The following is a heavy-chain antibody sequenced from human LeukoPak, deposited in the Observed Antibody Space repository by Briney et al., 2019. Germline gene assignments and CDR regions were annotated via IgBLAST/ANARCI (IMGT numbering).Heavy chain of an antibody. CDR3: TTVSSRGPLDY. CDR1: GFTFSNAW. CDR2: IKSKTDGGTT. V-gene: IGHV3-15*01. J-gene: IGHJ4*02. Sequence: GGSLRLSCAASGFTFSNAWMSWVRQAPGKGLEWVGRIKSKTDGGTTDNAAPVKGRFTISRDDSKNTLYLQMNSLNTEDTAVYYCTTVSSRGPLDYWGRGTLVTVSS. D-gene: IGHD6-6*01.